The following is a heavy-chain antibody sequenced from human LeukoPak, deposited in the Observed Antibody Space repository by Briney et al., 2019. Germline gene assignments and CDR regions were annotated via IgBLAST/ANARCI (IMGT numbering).Heavy chain of an antibody. CDR2: INWNGGST. D-gene: IGHD3-10*01. V-gene: IGHV3-20*04. Sequence: GGSLRLSCASSGFTFDDYGMSWVRQAPGKGLEWVSGINWNGGSTGYADSVKGRFTISRDNAKNSLYLQMNSLRAEDTALYYCARRRVTLVRGVDITSYYFDYWGQGTLVTVSS. CDR3: ARRRVTLVRGVDITSYYFDY. CDR1: GFTFDDYG. J-gene: IGHJ4*02.